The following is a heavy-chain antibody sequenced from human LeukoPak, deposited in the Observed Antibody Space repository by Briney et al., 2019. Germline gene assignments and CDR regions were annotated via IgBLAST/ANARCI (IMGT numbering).Heavy chain of an antibody. CDR3: ARVPRGYAQAYYLDN. V-gene: IGHV4-59*01. CDR2: IYYGGST. Sequence: SETLSLTCAVSGDCISSYYWSWIRQPPGKGLEWIGYIYYGGSTNYNPSLKSRVTISADTSKNQVSLKLSSVTAADTAVYYCARVPRGYAQAYYLDNWGLGTLVTVSS. CDR1: GDCISSYY. J-gene: IGHJ4*02. D-gene: IGHD5-18*01.